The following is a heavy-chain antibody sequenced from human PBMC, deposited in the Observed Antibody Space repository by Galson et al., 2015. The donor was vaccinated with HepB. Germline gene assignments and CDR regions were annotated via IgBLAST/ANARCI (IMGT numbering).Heavy chain of an antibody. V-gene: IGHV1-46*01. Sequence: SVKVSCKASGYTFTSYYMHWVRQAPGQGLEWMGIINPSGGSTSYAQKFQGRVTMTRDTSTSTVYMELSSLRSEDTAVYYCARDSGIAAAGKGTTSDYGMDVWGQGTTVTVSS. CDR3: ARDSGIAAAGKGTTSDYGMDV. D-gene: IGHD6-13*01. J-gene: IGHJ6*02. CDR1: GYTFTSYY. CDR2: INPSGGST.